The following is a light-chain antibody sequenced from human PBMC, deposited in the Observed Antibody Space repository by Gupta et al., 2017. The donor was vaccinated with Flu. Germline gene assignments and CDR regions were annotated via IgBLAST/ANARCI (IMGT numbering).Light chain of an antibody. J-gene: IGKJ3*01. CDR3: QQDVSVPFA. V-gene: IGKV4-1*01. CDR1: ENVLYSRNNQNY. Sequence: DIVVTQTPYSLTLSLGERATIHCKASENVLYSRNNQNYLAWHHQRPGQPPKLLLYWASMRDSGVPDRFSGRGSGTDFSLTISVRHAEDVRFYYCQQDVSVPFAFGPGTLV. CDR2: WAS.